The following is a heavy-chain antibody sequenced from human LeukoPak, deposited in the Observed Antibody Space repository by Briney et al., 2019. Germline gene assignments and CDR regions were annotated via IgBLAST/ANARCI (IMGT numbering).Heavy chain of an antibody. V-gene: IGHV1-46*01. CDR3: ARVRWELGERDNWFDP. D-gene: IGHD1-26*01. CDR2: INPSGGST. CDR1: GYTFTSYY. J-gene: IGHJ5*02. Sequence: ASVKVSCKASGYTFTSYYMRWVRQAPGQGLEWMGIINPSGGSTSYAQKFQGRVTMTRDTSTSTVCMELSSLRSEDTAVYYCARVRWELGERDNWFDPWGQGTLVTVSS.